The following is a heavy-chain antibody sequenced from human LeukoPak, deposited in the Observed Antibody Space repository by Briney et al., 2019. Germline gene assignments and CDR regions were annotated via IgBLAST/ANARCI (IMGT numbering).Heavy chain of an antibody. Sequence: GGSLRLSCAASGFTFSNYWMGWVRQAPGKRPEWVANMNIDGSEKYYADSVKGRFTISRDNARNSVYLQMNSLRFEDTAVYYCARDPVEWELLLDCWGQGTLVTVSS. CDR3: ARDPVEWELLLDC. D-gene: IGHD1-26*01. V-gene: IGHV3-7*01. CDR2: MNIDGSEK. J-gene: IGHJ4*02. CDR1: GFTFSNYW.